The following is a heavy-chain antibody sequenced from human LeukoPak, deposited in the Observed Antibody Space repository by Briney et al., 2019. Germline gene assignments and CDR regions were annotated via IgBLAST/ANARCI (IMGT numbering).Heavy chain of an antibody. Sequence: GGSLRLSCTASGFTFSTHGMQWARQAPGKGLEGVAGTWWDESNKYYADSVKGRFTFSRDNSKNTLYLQMNSLRAEDTAVYYCARDQTGAYGMDVWGQGTTVTVPS. J-gene: IGHJ6*02. V-gene: IGHV3-30*19. D-gene: IGHD3-9*01. CDR1: GFTFSTHG. CDR2: TWWDESNK. CDR3: ARDQTGAYGMDV.